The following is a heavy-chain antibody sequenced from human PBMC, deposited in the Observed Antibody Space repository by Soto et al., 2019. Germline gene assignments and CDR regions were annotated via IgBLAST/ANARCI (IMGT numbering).Heavy chain of an antibody. Sequence: SETLSLTCAVYGGSFSGYYWSWIRQPPGKGLEWIGEINHSGSTNYNPSLKSRVTISVDTSKNQFSLKLSSVTAADTAVYYCARGLLGMRAFDIWGQGTMVTVSS. CDR1: GGSFSGYY. V-gene: IGHV4-34*01. CDR2: INHSGST. CDR3: ARGLLGMRAFDI. J-gene: IGHJ3*02. D-gene: IGHD7-27*01.